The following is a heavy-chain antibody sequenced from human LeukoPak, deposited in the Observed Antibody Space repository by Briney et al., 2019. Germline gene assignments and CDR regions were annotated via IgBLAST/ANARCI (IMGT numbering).Heavy chain of an antibody. D-gene: IGHD1-14*01. J-gene: IGHJ5*02. CDR3: ARSGDTNRNWFDP. CDR2: ISYDGSNE. V-gene: IGHV3-30-3*01. Sequence: GRSLRLSCAASGFTFSSYVMHWVRQPPGKGLEWVAVISYDGSNEHYVDSVKGRFTISRDNSKNTLYAQMNSLRAEDTAVYYCARSGDTNRNWFDPWGQGTLVTVSS. CDR1: GFTFSSYV.